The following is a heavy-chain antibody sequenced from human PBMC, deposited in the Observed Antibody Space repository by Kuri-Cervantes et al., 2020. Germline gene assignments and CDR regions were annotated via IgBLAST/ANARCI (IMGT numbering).Heavy chain of an antibody. CDR1: GGSFSGYY. V-gene: IGHV4-34*01. CDR2: INHSGST. D-gene: IGHD2-15*01. J-gene: IGHJ4*02. CDR3: ARGGYCSGGSCYSGRIDY. Sequence: SQTLSLTCAVYGGSFSGYYWSWIRQPPGKGLEWIGEINHSGSTNFNPSLKSRVTISVDTSKNQFSPKLSSVTAADTAVYYCARGGYCSGGSCYSGRIDYWGQGTLVTSPQ.